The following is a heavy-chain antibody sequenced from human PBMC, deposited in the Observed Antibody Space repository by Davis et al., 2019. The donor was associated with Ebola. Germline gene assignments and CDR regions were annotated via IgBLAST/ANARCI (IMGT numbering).Heavy chain of an antibody. V-gene: IGHV3-23*01. CDR3: AKYYYGSGSKVFDI. CDR1: GFTFYNYA. D-gene: IGHD3-10*01. CDR2: ISGGGEIT. J-gene: IGHJ3*02. Sequence: PGGSLRLSCAASGFTFYNYAMTWVRQAPGKGLEWVSSISGGGEITYYADSVKGRFIISRDNSRNKLYLQMNSLRAEDTALYHCAKYYYGSGSKVFDIWGHGTQIIVSS.